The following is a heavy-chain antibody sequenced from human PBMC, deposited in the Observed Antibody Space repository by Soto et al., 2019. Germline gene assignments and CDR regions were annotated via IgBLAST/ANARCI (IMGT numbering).Heavy chain of an antibody. CDR3: ARTHLAARPDFSGDLVAYFCYGLDI. Sequence: QVQLMQSGAEAKKPGSSVTVSCKTSGGTFSTYAISWVRQAPGQGLEWMGGIIPIFSTSKYAQKFQGRLTITADESTTTAYMELSGLRSDDTAIYYCARTHLAARPDFSGDLVAYFCYGLDIWGQGTTVT. J-gene: IGHJ6*02. D-gene: IGHD6-6*01. CDR2: IIPIFSTS. CDR1: GGTFSTYA. V-gene: IGHV1-69*01.